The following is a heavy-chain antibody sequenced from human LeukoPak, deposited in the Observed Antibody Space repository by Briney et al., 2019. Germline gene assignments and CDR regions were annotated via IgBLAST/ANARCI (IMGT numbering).Heavy chain of an antibody. CDR3: ARSPDYDYVWGSYRYDY. CDR2: IYTSGST. Sequence: SETLSLTCTVSGGSISSYYWSWIRQPAGKGLEWIGRIYTSGSTNYNPSLKSRVTMSVDTSKNQFSLKLSSVTAADTAAYYCARSPDYDYVWGSYRYDYWGQGTLVTVSS. V-gene: IGHV4-4*07. CDR1: GGSISSYY. D-gene: IGHD3-16*02. J-gene: IGHJ4*02.